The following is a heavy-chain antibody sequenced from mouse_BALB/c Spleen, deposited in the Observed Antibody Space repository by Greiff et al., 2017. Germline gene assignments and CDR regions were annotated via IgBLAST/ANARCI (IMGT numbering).Heavy chain of an antibody. CDR3: ARCDYLSWFAY. Sequence: QVQLQQSAAELARPGASVKMSCKASGYTFTSYTMHWVKQRPGQGLEWIGYINPSTGYTEYNQKFKDKATLTADKSSSTAYMQLSSLTSEDSAVYYCARCDYLSWFAYWGQGTLVTVSA. CDR2: INPSTGYT. V-gene: IGHV1-4*02. D-gene: IGHD2-4*01. J-gene: IGHJ3*01. CDR1: GYTFTSYT.